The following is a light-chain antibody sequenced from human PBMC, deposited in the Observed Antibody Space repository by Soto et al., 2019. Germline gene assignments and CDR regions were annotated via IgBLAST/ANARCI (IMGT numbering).Light chain of an antibody. CDR1: QAISNY. J-gene: IGKJ5*01. Sequence: DIQMTQSASFLSASVGDRVTITCGASQAISNYLNWYQRRPGKAPNILIFGAKTLQSGVPSRFSGSGYGTDFTITITTLKTEDVGIYYCQQCHATTLTFGQGTRLEIK. CDR2: GAK. CDR3: QQCHATTLT. V-gene: IGKV1-39*01.